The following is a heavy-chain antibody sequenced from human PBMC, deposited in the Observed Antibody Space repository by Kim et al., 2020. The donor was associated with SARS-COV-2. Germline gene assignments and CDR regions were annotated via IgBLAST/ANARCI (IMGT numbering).Heavy chain of an antibody. CDR3: ARGKRGSSWYRGGGDFDY. Sequence: SQTLSLTCAVYGGSFSGYYWSWIRQPPGKGLEWIGEINHSGSTNYNPSLKSRVTISVDTSKNQFSLKLSSVTAADTAVYYCARGKRGSSWYRGGGDFDYWVQGTLVTVSS. CDR1: GGSFSGYY. J-gene: IGHJ4*02. D-gene: IGHD6-13*01. V-gene: IGHV4-34*01. CDR2: INHSGST.